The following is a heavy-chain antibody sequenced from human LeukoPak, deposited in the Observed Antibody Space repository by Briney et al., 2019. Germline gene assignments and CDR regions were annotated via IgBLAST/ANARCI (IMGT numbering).Heavy chain of an antibody. D-gene: IGHD3-22*01. CDR2: IYSGGAT. CDR1: GITVSTNY. V-gene: IGHV3-66*01. CDR3: AKDGERITMIVVVITASYFDY. J-gene: IGHJ4*02. Sequence: GGSLSLSCAASGITVSTNYMSWVRQAPGKGLEWVSIIYSGGATFYADSVKGRFTISRDNSKNTLYLQMNSLRAEDTAVYYCAKDGERITMIVVVITASYFDYWGQGTLVTVSS.